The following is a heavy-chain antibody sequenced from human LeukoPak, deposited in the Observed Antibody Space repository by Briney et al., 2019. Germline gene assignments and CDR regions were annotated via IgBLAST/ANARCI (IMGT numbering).Heavy chain of an antibody. V-gene: IGHV1-69*01. D-gene: IGHD1-1*01. Sequence: SVKVSCKASGGTFSSYAISWVRQAPGQGLEWMGGIIPIFGTANYAQKCQGRVTITADESTRTAYMELSSLRSADTAVYYCAREGTNTRKNYFDYWGQGTLVTVSS. CDR3: AREGTNTRKNYFDY. CDR1: GGTFSSYA. CDR2: IIPIFGTA. J-gene: IGHJ4*02.